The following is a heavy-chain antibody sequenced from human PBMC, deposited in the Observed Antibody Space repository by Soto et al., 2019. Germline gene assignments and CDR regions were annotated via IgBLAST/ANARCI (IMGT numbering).Heavy chain of an antibody. CDR2: IKGDETTT. D-gene: IGHD3-3*01. CDR1: GFTFSSYW. J-gene: IGHJ4*02. CDR3: ERGAFGAYYLDY. V-gene: IGHV3-74*01. Sequence: EVQLVESGGGLVQPGGSLRLSCAASGFTFSSYWIHWVRQAPGKGLVWVSRIKGDETTTNYADSVKGRITISRDNARNTVYLQMHNLRAEETAVYYCERGAFGAYYLDYWGEGTLVTVSS.